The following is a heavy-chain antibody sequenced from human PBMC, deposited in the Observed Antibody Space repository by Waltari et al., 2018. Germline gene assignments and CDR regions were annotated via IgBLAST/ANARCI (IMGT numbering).Heavy chain of an antibody. D-gene: IGHD3-16*01. J-gene: IGHJ6*02. Sequence: QVQLQESGPGLVKPSETLSLTCTVSGGSISSHYWSWIRQPPGKGLEWIGYIYYSGSTNYNPSLKSRVTISVDTSKNQVSLKLSSVTAADTAVYYCARDLGAGGESHRPNYYGMDVWGQGTTVTVSS. CDR1: GGSISSHY. CDR2: IYYSGST. V-gene: IGHV4-59*11. CDR3: ARDLGAGGESHRPNYYGMDV.